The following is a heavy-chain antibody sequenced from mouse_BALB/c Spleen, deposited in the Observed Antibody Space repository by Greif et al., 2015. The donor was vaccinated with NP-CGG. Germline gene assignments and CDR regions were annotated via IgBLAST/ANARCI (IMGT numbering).Heavy chain of an antibody. Sequence: EVKLMESGGGLVQPGGSRKLSCAASGFTFSSFGMHWVRQAPEKGLEWVAYISSGSSTIYYADTVKGRFTISRDNPKNTLFLQMTSLRSEDTAMYYCATNWGFAYWGQGTLVTVSA. J-gene: IGHJ3*01. CDR2: ISSGSSTI. V-gene: IGHV5-17*02. D-gene: IGHD4-1*01. CDR1: GFTFSSFG. CDR3: ATNWGFAY.